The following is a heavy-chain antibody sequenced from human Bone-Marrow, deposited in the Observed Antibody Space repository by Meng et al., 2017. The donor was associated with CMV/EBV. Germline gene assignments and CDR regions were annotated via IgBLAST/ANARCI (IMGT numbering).Heavy chain of an antibody. D-gene: IGHD3-22*01. CDR2: IIPILGIA. CDR3: AREDSSGYSYYFDY. J-gene: IGHJ4*02. V-gene: IGHV1-69*04. Sequence: VLLVHAGSGVKTPGSCVKVSCKASGGNFSSYTISWVRQGPGQGLEWMGRIIPILGIANYAQKFQGRVTITADKSTSTAYMELSSLRSEDTAVYYCAREDSSGYSYYFDYWGQGTLVTVSS. CDR1: GGNFSSYT.